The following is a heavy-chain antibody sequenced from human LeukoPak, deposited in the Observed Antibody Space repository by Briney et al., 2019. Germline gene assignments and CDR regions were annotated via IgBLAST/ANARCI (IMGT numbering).Heavy chain of an antibody. CDR1: GYTFTSCY. J-gene: IGHJ6*03. D-gene: IGHD1-26*01. CDR3: ARGDETRGYYYYYMDV. Sequence: ASVKVSCKASGYTFTSCYMHWVRQAPGQGLDWMGIINPSDGSTGYAQKFQGRVTMTRDMSTSTVYMELSRLRSDDTAVYYCARGDETRGYYYYYMDVWGKGTTVTISS. V-gene: IGHV1-46*01. CDR2: INPSDGST.